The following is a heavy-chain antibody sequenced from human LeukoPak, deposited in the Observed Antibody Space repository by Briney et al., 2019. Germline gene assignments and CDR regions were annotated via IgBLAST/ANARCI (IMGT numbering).Heavy chain of an antibody. V-gene: IGHV4-59*01. CDR2: IYYSGST. Sequence: SETLSLTCTVSGVSISGYYWSWIRQPPGKGLEWIGYIYYSGSTNYNPPLKSRVTISVDTSKNQFSLKLSSVTAADTAVYYCARAPAYYYDSSGYYRHHFDYWGQGTLVTVSS. CDR3: ARAPAYYYDSSGYYRHHFDY. CDR1: GVSISGYY. J-gene: IGHJ4*02. D-gene: IGHD3-22*01.